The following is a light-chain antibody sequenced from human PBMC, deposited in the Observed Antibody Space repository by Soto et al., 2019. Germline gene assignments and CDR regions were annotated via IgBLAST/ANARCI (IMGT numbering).Light chain of an antibody. V-gene: IGKV3-20*01. CDR3: QHYDSSPIT. Sequence: EIVITQAPFSLSMSQGERATLSCRASQSVSSSYLAWYQQKPGQPPRLLIYGASSRATGIPDRFSGSGSGTDFTLTISRLEPEDFAVFYCQHYDSSPITFGQGTRLEIK. CDR2: GAS. J-gene: IGKJ5*01. CDR1: QSVSSSY.